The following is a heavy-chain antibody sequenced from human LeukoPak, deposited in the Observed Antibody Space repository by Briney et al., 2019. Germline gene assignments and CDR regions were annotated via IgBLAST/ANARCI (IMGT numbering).Heavy chain of an antibody. CDR3: TKDVTAGGLDY. V-gene: IGHV3-9*01. J-gene: IGHJ4*02. Sequence: PGGSLGLSGKAFGVRLRDHALPWPRQVQGGALGGVSGIYWNGGGEGYADSVKGRFTISRDNAKNSLYLQMNSLRPEDTALYYCTKDVTAGGLDYWGQGTLVIVSS. CDR2: IYWNGGGE. CDR1: GVRLRDHA. D-gene: IGHD6-13*01.